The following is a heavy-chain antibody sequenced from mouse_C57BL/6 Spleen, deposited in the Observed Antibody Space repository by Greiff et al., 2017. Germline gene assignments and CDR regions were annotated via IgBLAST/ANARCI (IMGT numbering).Heavy chain of an antibody. CDR1: GYTFTSYW. D-gene: IGHD3-2*02. Sequence: QVQLQQPWAELVKPGASVKLSCKASGYTFTSYWMQWVKQRPGQGLEWIGEIDPSDSYTNYNQKFKGKATLTVDTSSSTAYMQLSSLTSEDSAVYYCARGEGAAQATGAMDYWGQGTSVTVSS. J-gene: IGHJ4*01. V-gene: IGHV1-50*01. CDR3: ARGEGAAQATGAMDY. CDR2: IDPSDSYT.